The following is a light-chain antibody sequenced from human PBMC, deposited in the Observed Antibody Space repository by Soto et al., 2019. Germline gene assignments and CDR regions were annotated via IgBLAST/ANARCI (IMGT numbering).Light chain of an antibody. CDR2: AAS. Sequence: IQLTQSPSSLSASVGDRVTIACRASQGIRSYLAWYQQKPGKAPQLLIYAASTLQSGVPSRFSGSGSGTDFTLTISSLQPEDFVTYYCQQLKSSPFTFGPGTKVDIK. CDR1: QGIRSY. CDR3: QQLKSSPFT. J-gene: IGKJ3*01. V-gene: IGKV1-9*01.